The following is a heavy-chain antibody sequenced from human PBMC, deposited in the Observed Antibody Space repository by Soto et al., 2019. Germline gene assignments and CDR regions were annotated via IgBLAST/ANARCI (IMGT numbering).Heavy chain of an antibody. D-gene: IGHD3-3*01. CDR2: IYHTGNA. CDR1: GASLTNTNW. V-gene: IGHV4-4*02. J-gene: IGHJ3*01. CDR3: ARGGGRFTVVGVIIDSAFDL. Sequence: QVQLQESGPGVVKPSGTLSLTCTVSGASLTNTNWWTWVRQPPGKGLEWIGEIYHTGNANYNPSLRSRVTMLLDNSKNQISLNLNSVTAADTAVYFCARGGGRFTVVGVIIDSAFDLWGRGTMVTVSS.